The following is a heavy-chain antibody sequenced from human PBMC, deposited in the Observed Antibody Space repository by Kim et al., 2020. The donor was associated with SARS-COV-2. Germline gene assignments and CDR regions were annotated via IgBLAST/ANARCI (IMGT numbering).Heavy chain of an antibody. J-gene: IGHJ4*02. Sequence: SETLSLTCAVYGGSFSGYYWSWIRQPPGKGLEWIGEINHSGSTNYNPSLKSRVTISVDTSKNQFSLKLSSVTAADTAVYYCARGPPVRGKFDYWGQGTLVTVSS. CDR2: INHSGST. CDR1: GGSFSGYY. CDR3: ARGPPVRGKFDY. V-gene: IGHV4-34*01. D-gene: IGHD3-10*01.